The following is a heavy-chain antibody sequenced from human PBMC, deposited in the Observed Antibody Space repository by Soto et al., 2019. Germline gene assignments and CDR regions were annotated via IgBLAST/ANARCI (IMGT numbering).Heavy chain of an antibody. CDR2: ISAYNGNT. Sequence: QVQLVQSGAEVKKPGASVKVSCKASGYTFTSYGISWVRQAPGQGLEWMGWISAYNGNTNYAQKLQGRVTMTTDTYTSTAYMELRSLRSDDTAVYYCARVPHYDILTGYPAPWGQGTLVTVSS. CDR3: ARVPHYDILTGYPAP. CDR1: GYTFTSYG. V-gene: IGHV1-18*01. D-gene: IGHD3-9*01. J-gene: IGHJ5*02.